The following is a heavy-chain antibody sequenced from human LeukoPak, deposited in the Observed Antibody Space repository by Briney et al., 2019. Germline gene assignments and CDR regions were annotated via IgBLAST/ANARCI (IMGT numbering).Heavy chain of an antibody. J-gene: IGHJ4*02. Sequence: PGRSLRLSCAASGFTFSSYAMHWVRQAPGKGLEWVAFIRYDGSNKYYADSVKGRFTISRDNSKNTLYLQMNSLRAEDTAVYYCANTRAAADDFFDYWGQGTLVTVSS. V-gene: IGHV3-30*04. CDR3: ANTRAAADDFFDY. D-gene: IGHD6-13*01. CDR1: GFTFSSYA. CDR2: IRYDGSNK.